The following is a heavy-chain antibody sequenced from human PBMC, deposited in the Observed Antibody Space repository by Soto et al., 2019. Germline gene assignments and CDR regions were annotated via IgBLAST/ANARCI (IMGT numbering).Heavy chain of an antibody. CDR2: INSFSGDT. Sequence: QVQLVQSGAEVKKPGASVKVSCKASGYTFTHYGIPWVRQAPGQGLEWMGWINSFSGDTNYPQKLQGRLTMTTDTSTNTFYMELRNLRSDDTAVYYCARDLHSGGKYWYFDIWGRGTLVTVSS. V-gene: IGHV1-18*01. CDR1: GYTFTHYG. D-gene: IGHD2-15*01. J-gene: IGHJ2*01. CDR3: ARDLHSGGKYWYFDI.